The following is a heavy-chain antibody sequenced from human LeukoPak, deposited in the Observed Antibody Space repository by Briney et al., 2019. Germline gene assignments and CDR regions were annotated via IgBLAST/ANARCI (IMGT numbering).Heavy chain of an antibody. V-gene: IGHV4-4*02. D-gene: IGHD2-15*01. CDR2: IYHSGST. CDR1: VGSISSSNW. CDR3: ARASGSGGSCYDVGFDY. J-gene: IGHJ4*02. Sequence: SETLSLTCAVSVGSISSSNWWSWVRQPPGKGLEWIGEIYHSGSTNYNPSLRSRVTISVDKSKNQFSLKLSSVTAADAAVYYCARASGSGGSCYDVGFDYWGQGTLVTVFS.